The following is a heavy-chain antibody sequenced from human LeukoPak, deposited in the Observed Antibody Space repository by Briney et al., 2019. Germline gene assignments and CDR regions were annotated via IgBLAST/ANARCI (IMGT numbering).Heavy chain of an antibody. D-gene: IGHD3-10*01. CDR3: ARRLRRKLLLWFGELMGYFDY. CDR2: IKHSGST. V-gene: IGHV4-34*01. CDR1: GGSFSGYY. J-gene: IGHJ4*02. Sequence: PSETLSLTCAVYGGSFSGYYWSWIRQPPGKGLEWIGEIKHSGSTNYNPSLKSRVTISVDTSKNQFSLKLSSVTAADTAVYYCARRLRRKLLLWFGELMGYFDYWGQGTLVTVSS.